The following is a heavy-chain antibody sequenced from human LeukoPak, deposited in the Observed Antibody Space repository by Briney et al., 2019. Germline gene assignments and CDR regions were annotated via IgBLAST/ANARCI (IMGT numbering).Heavy chain of an antibody. CDR3: ARDRYYDILTGFTL. CDR1: GYTFTSYD. Sequence: SVKVSCKASGYTFTSYDINWVRQATGQGLEWMGGIIPIFGSANYAQKFQGRVTITADESTSTAYMELSSLRSEDTAVYYCARDRYYDILTGFTLWGQGTLATVSS. D-gene: IGHD3-9*01. CDR2: IIPIFGSA. J-gene: IGHJ4*02. V-gene: IGHV1-69*13.